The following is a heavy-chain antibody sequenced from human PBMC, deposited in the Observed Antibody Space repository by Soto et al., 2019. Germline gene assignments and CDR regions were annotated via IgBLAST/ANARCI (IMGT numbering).Heavy chain of an antibody. Sequence: QVQLQQWGAGLLKPSETLSLTCAVYGGSFSGYYWNWIRQPPGKGLEWIGEINHSGSTNYNPSLKSRVTLSVDTSKNQFPLKLSSVTAADTAVDYCARGPKIAAARYWDFDLWGRGTLVTVSS. V-gene: IGHV4-34*01. J-gene: IGHJ2*01. CDR1: GGSFSGYY. CDR2: INHSGST. CDR3: ARGPKIAAARYWDFDL. D-gene: IGHD6-13*01.